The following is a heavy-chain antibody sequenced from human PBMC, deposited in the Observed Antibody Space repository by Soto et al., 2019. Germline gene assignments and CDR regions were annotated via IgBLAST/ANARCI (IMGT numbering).Heavy chain of an antibody. CDR2: INHSGST. D-gene: IGHD4-4*01. J-gene: IGHJ4*02. CDR1: GGSFSGYY. Sequence: SETLSLTCAVYGGSFSGYYWSWIRQPPGKGLEWIGEINHSGSTHYNPSLKSRVTISVDTSKNQFSLKLSSVTAADTAVYYCAYYSKTGNDYWGQGTLVTVSS. CDR3: AYYSKTGNDY. V-gene: IGHV4-34*01.